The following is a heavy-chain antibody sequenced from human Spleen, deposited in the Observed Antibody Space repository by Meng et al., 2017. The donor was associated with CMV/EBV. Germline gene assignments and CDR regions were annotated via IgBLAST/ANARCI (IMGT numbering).Heavy chain of an antibody. J-gene: IGHJ1*01. CDR2: ISAYNGHT. V-gene: IGHV1-18*01. D-gene: IGHD2-2*02. CDR1: FG. CDR3: ARERYCSSTSCYTGGAEYFQH. Sequence: FGISWVRRAPGQGLEWMGWISAYNGHTNYAQKLQGRVTMTTDTSTSTAYMELRGLRSDDTAVYYCARERYCSSTSCYTGGAEYFQHWGQGTLVTVSS.